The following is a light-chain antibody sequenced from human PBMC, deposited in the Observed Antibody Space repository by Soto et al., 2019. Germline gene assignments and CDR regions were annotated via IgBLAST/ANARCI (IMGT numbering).Light chain of an antibody. J-gene: IGLJ1*01. CDR1: TRDIAGYNY. CDR3: TSFSSSTSLYV. V-gene: IGLV2-14*01. CDR2: QVT. Sequence: QSALTQPASVPGSLGQSITISCTGTTRDIAGYNYISWYQQLPGKAPKLMIYQVTIRPSGISNRFSGSKSGNTASLTISGLQAEDEADYYCTSFSSSTSLYVFGTGTKVTVL.